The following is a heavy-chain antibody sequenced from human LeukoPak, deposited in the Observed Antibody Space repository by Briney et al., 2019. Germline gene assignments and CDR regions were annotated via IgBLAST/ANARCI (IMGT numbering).Heavy chain of an antibody. D-gene: IGHD5-18*01. V-gene: IGHV3-21*01. J-gene: IGHJ4*02. Sequence: GGSLRLSCVASGFTFSSYGMNWVRQAPGKGLEWVSSISSSSSYIYYADSVKGRFTISRDNAKNSLYLQMNSLRAEDTAVYYCARDRTDTAIPRFDDYWGQGTLVTVSS. CDR1: GFTFSSYG. CDR3: ARDRTDTAIPRFDDY. CDR2: ISSSSSYI.